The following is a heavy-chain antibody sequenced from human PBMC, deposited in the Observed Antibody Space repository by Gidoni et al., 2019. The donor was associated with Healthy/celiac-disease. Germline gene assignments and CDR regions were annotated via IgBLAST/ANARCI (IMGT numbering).Heavy chain of an antibody. J-gene: IGHJ4*02. CDR2: INPNSGGT. CDR3: ARALDGGYCSGGSCYSIDY. Sequence: QVQPVQSGAAVKKPGASVKVSCKASGYTFTRYYMHWVRRAPGQGLEWMGGINPNSGGTNYAQKFQGWVTMTRDTSISTAYMELSRRRSDDTAVYYCARALDGGYCSGGSCYSIDYWGQGTLVTVSS. D-gene: IGHD2-15*01. CDR1: GYTFTRYY. V-gene: IGHV1-2*04.